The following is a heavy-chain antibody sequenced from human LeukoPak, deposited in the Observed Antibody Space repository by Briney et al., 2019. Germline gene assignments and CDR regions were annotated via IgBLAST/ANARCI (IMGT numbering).Heavy chain of an antibody. J-gene: IGHJ6*02. Sequence: PGGSRRLSCAASGFTFSSYAMSWVRQAPGKGLEWVSAISGSGGSTYYADSVKGRFTISRDNSKNTLYLQMNSLRAEDTAVYYCAKNSGYEEGFYGMDVWGQGTTVTVSS. D-gene: IGHD5-12*01. CDR2: ISGSGGST. V-gene: IGHV3-23*01. CDR3: AKNSGYEEGFYGMDV. CDR1: GFTFSSYA.